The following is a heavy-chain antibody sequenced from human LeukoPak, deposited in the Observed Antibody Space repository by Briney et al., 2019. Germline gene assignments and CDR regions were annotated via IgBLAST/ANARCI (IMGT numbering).Heavy chain of an antibody. CDR2: FRSKANSYAT. D-gene: IGHD3-3*01. CDR3: TRLAYYDFWSGSPDAFDI. V-gene: IGHV3-73*01. CDR1: GFTFSGSA. J-gene: IGHJ3*02. Sequence: PGGSLRLSCAASGFTFSGSAMHWVRQASGKGLEWVGRFRSKANSYATAYAASVKGRFTISRDDSKNTAYLQMNSLKTEDTAVYYFTRLAYYDFWSGSPDAFDIWGQGTMVTVSS.